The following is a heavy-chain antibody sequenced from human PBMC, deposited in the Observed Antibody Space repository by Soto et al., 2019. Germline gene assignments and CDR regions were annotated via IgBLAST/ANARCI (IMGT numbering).Heavy chain of an antibody. CDR1: GFFFSSYT. J-gene: IGHJ5*02. V-gene: IGHV3-30-3*01. CDR3: AKAWTATDPWFDP. Sequence: PGGSLRLSCAASGFFFSSYTMHWVRQAQGKGLEWVAAISHDGSNKYYADSVKGRFTISRDNSKNTLYLQMNSLTADDTAVYYCAKAWTATDPWFDPWGQGTLVTVSS. D-gene: IGHD2-21*02. CDR2: ISHDGSNK.